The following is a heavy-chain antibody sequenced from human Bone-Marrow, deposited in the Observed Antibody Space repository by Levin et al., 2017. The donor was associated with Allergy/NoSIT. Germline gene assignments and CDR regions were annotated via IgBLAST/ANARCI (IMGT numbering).Heavy chain of an antibody. Sequence: GGSLRLSCAASGFTFNKNAMVWVRQAPGKGLEWLSGISGSGTNTFYAGSVRGRFTISRDNSNNVLYFQMNSLRAADTAVYVCARDGGSGTNFLHYFDYWGHGTLVTVSS. CDR1: GFTFNKNA. D-gene: IGHD3-10*01. CDR3: ARDGGSGTNFLHYFDY. CDR2: ISGSGTNT. J-gene: IGHJ4*01. V-gene: IGHV3-23*01.